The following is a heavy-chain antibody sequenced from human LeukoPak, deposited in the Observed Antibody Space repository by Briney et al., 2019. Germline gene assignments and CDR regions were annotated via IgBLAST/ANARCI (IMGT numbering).Heavy chain of an antibody. Sequence: GGSLRLSCAASGXTFSSYAMSWVRQAPGKGLEWVSAISGSGGSTDYADSVKGRFTISRDNSKNTLYLQMNSLRAEDTAVYYCAKVSFGDRYCFDYWGQGTLVTVSS. CDR1: GXTFSSYA. CDR2: ISGSGGST. D-gene: IGHD4-17*01. V-gene: IGHV3-23*01. J-gene: IGHJ4*02. CDR3: AKVSFGDRYCFDY.